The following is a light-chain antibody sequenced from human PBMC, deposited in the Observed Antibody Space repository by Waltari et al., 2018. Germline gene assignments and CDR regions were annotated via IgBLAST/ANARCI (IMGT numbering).Light chain of an antibody. CDR3: QQYDHWPRT. J-gene: IGKJ1*01. CDR1: ETVRDS. Sequence: EVVMTQSPATLSVSPGESATLFCRASETVRDSLAWYQQTPGRAPRRLIHGASTRASGIPARFSGSGSGTEFSLTISSLQSEDFAVYYCQQYDHWPRTFGQGTKVDIK. CDR2: GAS. V-gene: IGKV3-15*01.